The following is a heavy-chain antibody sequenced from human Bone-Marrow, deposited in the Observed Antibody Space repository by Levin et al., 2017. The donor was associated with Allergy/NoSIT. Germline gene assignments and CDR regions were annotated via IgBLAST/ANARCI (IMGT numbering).Heavy chain of an antibody. J-gene: IGHJ4*02. D-gene: IGHD3/OR15-3a*01. CDR3: AGSSSGTGHFDS. V-gene: IGHV1-69*06. CDR2: IIPIFGTT. CDR1: GGIFSTYV. Sequence: SVKVSCKASGGIFSTYVISWVRQAPGQGLEWVGGIIPIFGTTHNAQKLQGRITITADKSTSTAYMELRGLGSEDTAVYYCAGSSSGTGHFDSWGQGTLVTVSS.